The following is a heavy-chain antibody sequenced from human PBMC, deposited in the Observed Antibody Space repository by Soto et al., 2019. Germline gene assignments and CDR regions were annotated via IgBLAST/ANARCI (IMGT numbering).Heavy chain of an antibody. CDR3: ARDQVWPANGLDV. V-gene: IGHV3-33*01. CDR2: IWSDGSKE. J-gene: IGHJ6*02. CDR1: GFHFSRHG. D-gene: IGHD2-15*01. Sequence: ESGGGVVQPGRSLRLSCAASGFHFSRHGVHWVRQAPGRGLEWVAVIWSDGSKEYYADSVKGRFTISRDNPKNTVFLQMNSLRGGDTPVYYCARDQVWPANGLDVWGQGTKVIGSS.